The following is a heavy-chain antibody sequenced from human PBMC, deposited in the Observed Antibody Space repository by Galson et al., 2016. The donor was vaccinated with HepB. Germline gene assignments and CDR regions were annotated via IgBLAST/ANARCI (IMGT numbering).Heavy chain of an antibody. V-gene: IGHV1-69*13. CDR3: TRDVYSSGCYGGDY. CDR2: ITPVSGTT. D-gene: IGHD3-22*01. J-gene: IGHJ4*02. Sequence: SVKVSCKASGDIFGSYAFSWVRQAPGQRLEWMGGITPVSGTTDYAQKFQGRVTIIADAPTHTVHMELSGLRSEDTAVYYCTRDVYSSGCYGGDYWGQGTLVTASS. CDR1: GDIFGSYA.